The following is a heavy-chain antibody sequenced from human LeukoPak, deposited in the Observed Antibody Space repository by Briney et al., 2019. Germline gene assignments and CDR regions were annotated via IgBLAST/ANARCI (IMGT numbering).Heavy chain of an antibody. Sequence: GGSLRLSCAAAGFTCSNNWMTWVRQAPGKGLEWVASVKKDASEKYYVDSVKGRFTISRDNAKNSLYRQMNSLRAEDTALYYCVRDRCSSTSCHDSPNWFDPWGQGTLVTVSS. CDR3: VRDRCSSTSCHDSPNWFDP. D-gene: IGHD2-2*01. CDR2: VKKDASEK. V-gene: IGHV3-7*03. CDR1: GFTCSNNW. J-gene: IGHJ5*02.